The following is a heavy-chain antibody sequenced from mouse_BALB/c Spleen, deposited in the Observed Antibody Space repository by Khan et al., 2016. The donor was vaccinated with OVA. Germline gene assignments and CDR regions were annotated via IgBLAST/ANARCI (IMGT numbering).Heavy chain of an antibody. D-gene: IGHD1-1*01. Sequence: EVQLQESGPGLVKPSQSLSLTCSVTGYSITTGYFWNWLRQFPGKTLEWMGCISYDGSNNYNPSLKNRISITRDTSKNQFFLKLNSVTTEDTATYYCARGGLLTYYFDYWGQGTTLTVSS. CDR2: ISYDGSN. CDR3: ARGGLLTYYFDY. V-gene: IGHV3-6*02. J-gene: IGHJ2*01. CDR1: GYSITTGYF.